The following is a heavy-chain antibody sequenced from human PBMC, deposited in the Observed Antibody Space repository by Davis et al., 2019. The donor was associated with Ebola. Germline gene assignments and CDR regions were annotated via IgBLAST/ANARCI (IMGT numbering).Heavy chain of an antibody. CDR3: ARDRDYYDTAAYHPRGWLDL. CDR2: ISAYGDHI. V-gene: IGHV3-21*01. D-gene: IGHD3-22*01. CDR1: GFTFSSYA. Sequence: GESLKISCAASGFTFSSYAMSWVRQAPGKGLEWVSSISAYGDHIYYADSVRGRFTVSRENAENSMFLQMNSLRAEDTAVYYCARDRDYYDTAAYHPRGWLDLWGQGTLVIVSS. J-gene: IGHJ5*02.